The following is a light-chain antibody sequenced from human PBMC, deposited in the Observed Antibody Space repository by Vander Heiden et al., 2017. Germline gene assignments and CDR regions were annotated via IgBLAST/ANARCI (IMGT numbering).Light chain of an antibody. V-gene: IGKV4-1*01. Sequence: DSVMTPSPDSLALSRGERATINCKSSQSILYSSNNKNYLVWYQQKPGQSPKLLIYWASTRESEVPDRFTGSGSGTDFTLTISSLQAEDVAVYYCQQYYNTQITFGQGTRLEIK. CDR2: WAS. CDR3: QQYYNTQIT. J-gene: IGKJ5*01. CDR1: QSILYSSNNKNY.